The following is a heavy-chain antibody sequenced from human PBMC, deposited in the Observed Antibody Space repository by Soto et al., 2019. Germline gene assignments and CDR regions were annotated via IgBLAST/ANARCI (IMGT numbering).Heavy chain of an antibody. CDR3: ARTGYDRSGYFVEYYFDY. J-gene: IGHJ4*02. Sequence: ESGGGVVQPERSLRLSCAASGFTFSKYAMHWVRQARGTGLEWVAVISNDGSNPYYADSVKGRFSIFRDNSKNTLYLQMNSLREEDTAVYYCARTGYDRSGYFVEYYFDYWGQGTLVTVSS. CDR1: GFTFSKYA. CDR2: ISNDGSNP. D-gene: IGHD3-22*01. V-gene: IGHV3-30-3*01.